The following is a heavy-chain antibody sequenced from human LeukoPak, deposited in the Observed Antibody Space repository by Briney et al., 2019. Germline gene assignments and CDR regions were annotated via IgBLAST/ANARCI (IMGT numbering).Heavy chain of an antibody. CDR3: ARVGGIAARRNYFDY. CDR1: GYTFTSYY. V-gene: IGHV1-46*01. Sequence: ASVKVFCKASGYTFTSYYMHWVRQAPGQGLEWMGIINPSGGSTSYAQKFQGRVTMTRDTSTSTVYMELSSLRSEDTAVYYCARVGGIAARRNYFDYWGQGTLVTVSS. D-gene: IGHD6-6*01. CDR2: INPSGGST. J-gene: IGHJ4*02.